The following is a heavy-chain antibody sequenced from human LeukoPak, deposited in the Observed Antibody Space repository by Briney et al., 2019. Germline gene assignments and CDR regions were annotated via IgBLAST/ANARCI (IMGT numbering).Heavy chain of an antibody. Sequence: SETLSLTCTVSGYSISSGYYWGWIRQPPGKGLEWIGNIYDSGSTYYNASLQSRVTISIDTSKNQFSLRLSSVTAADTAMYYCAKSGGYGLIDYWSQGTLVTVSS. CDR2: IYDSGST. CDR3: AKSGGYGLIDY. V-gene: IGHV4-38-2*02. D-gene: IGHD1-26*01. CDR1: GYSISSGYY. J-gene: IGHJ4*02.